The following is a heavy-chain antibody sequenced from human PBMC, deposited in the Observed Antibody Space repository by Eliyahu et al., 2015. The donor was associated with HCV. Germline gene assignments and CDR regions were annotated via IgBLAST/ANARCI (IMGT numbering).Heavy chain of an antibody. Sequence: EVQLVESGGGLIQPGGSLRLSCAASGFTXXXNYMSWVRQAPGKGLEWVSVIYSGGRTYYADSVKDRFTISRDNSKNTLYLQMNSLRAEDTAVYYCARAGLLNTASSRPFDYWGQGTLVTVSS. CDR1: GFTXXXNY. CDR2: IYSGGRT. V-gene: IGHV3-53*01. J-gene: IGHJ4*02. D-gene: IGHD2-21*01. CDR3: ARAGLLNTASSRPFDY.